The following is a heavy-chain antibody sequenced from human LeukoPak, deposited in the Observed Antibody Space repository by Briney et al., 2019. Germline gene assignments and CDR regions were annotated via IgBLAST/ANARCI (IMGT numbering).Heavy chain of an antibody. CDR1: GDSISSYY. J-gene: IGHJ4*02. Sequence: SETLSLTCTVSGDSISSYYWRWIRQPPGKGLEWIGYIYTSGGTNYIPSLKGRVTISIDTSKNQFSLKLSSVTAADSAVYYCARLTRLSTSPDRYYLDYWGQGTLVTVSS. CDR3: ARLTRLSTSPDRYYLDY. V-gene: IGHV4-4*09. D-gene: IGHD6-6*01. CDR2: IYTSGGT.